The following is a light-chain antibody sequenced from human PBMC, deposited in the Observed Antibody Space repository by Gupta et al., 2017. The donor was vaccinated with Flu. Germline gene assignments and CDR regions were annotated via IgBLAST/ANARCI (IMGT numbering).Light chain of an antibody. V-gene: IGKV4-1*01. Sequence: SLGERATINCKSSQSVFYSSNNKNYLAWYQQKPGQSPRLLIYWASTRESGVPDRFSGSGSGTDFTLTIRSLQAEDVAVYYCQQYLASPNTFGQGTKMEI. J-gene: IGKJ2*01. CDR2: WAS. CDR3: QQYLASPNT. CDR1: QSVFYSSNNKNY.